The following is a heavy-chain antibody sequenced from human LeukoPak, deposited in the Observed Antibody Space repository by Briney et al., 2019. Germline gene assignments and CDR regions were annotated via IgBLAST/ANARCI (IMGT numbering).Heavy chain of an antibody. V-gene: IGHV3-48*02. CDR1: RLTFSTYN. CDR3: ARDRCSGGSCYLDY. Sequence: PGGSLRLSCAASRLTFSTYNMNRVRQAPGKGLEWVSYIDSSNSPIYYADSVKGRFTISRDNGKNSLYLQMNSLRDEDTAVYYCARDRCSGGSCYLDYWGQGTLVTVSS. CDR2: IDSSNSPI. D-gene: IGHD2-15*01. J-gene: IGHJ4*02.